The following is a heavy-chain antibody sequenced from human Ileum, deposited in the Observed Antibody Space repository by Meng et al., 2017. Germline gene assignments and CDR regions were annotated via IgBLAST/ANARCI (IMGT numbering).Heavy chain of an antibody. Sequence: VQAQELGPRLVRPSDALSLSCTVSVASIGNYYWNWIRQPAGKGLEWIGRVHSIGNTRYNPSLESRIPMSIDTSENQFSLLLSSVTAADTAVYYCAKGLGSDYDYNWFDSWGQGTLVTVSS. CDR1: VASIGNYY. J-gene: IGHJ5*01. CDR3: AKGLGSDYDYNWFDS. V-gene: IGHV4-4*07. D-gene: IGHD5-12*01. CDR2: VHSIGNT.